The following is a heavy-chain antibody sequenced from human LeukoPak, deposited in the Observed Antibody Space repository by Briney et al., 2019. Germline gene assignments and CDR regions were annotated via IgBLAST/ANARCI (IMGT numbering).Heavy chain of an antibody. CDR2: INPNSGGT. CDR1: GYTFTGYY. J-gene: IGHJ5*02. Sequence: ASVKVSCKASGYTFTGYYMHWVRQAPGQGLEWMGWINPNSGGTNYAQKFQGRVTMTRDTSISTAYMELSRLRSEDTAVYYCARDHTYYYDSSGYTWGQGTLVTVSS. CDR3: ARDHTYYYDSSGYT. D-gene: IGHD3-22*01. V-gene: IGHV1-2*02.